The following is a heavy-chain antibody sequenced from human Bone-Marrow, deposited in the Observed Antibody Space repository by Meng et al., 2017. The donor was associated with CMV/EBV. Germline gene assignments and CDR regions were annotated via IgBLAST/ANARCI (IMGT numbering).Heavy chain of an antibody. V-gene: IGHV4-61*01. D-gene: IGHD3-3*01. J-gene: IGHJ4*02. CDR3: ARTGSRYYDFWSGYSHFAY. Sequence: SETLSLTCTVSGGSVSSGSYYWSWIRQPPGKGLEWIGYTYYSGSTNYNPSLKSRVTISVDTSKNQFSLKLSSVTAADTATYYCARTGSRYYDFWSGYSHFAYWGQGTLVTVSS. CDR2: TYYSGST. CDR1: GGSVSSGSYY.